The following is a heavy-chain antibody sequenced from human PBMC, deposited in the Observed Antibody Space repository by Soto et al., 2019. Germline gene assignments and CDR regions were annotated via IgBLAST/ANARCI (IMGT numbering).Heavy chain of an antibody. CDR2: ISGSGGST. CDR3: AKGADSSSSLPFDGDY. V-gene: IGHV3-23*01. D-gene: IGHD6-6*01. CDR1: GFTFSSYA. Sequence: GGSLRLSCAASGFTFSSYAMSWVRQAPGKGLEWVSAISGSGGSTYYADSVKGRFTISRDNSKNTLYLQMNSLRAEDTAVYYCAKGADSSSSLPFDGDYWGQGTLVTVSS. J-gene: IGHJ4*02.